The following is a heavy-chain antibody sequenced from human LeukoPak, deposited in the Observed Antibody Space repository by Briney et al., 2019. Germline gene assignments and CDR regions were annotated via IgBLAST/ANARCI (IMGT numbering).Heavy chain of an antibody. CDR2: ISGSGGST. J-gene: IGHJ5*02. CDR1: GFSFTNAW. V-gene: IGHV3-23*01. CDR3: ARGLRFDP. Sequence: GGSLRLSCAASGFSFTNAWMGWVRQAPGKGLEWVSAISGSGGSTYYADSVKARFTISRDNSKNTLYLQMNSLRAEDTAVYYCARGLRFDPWGQGTLVTVSS.